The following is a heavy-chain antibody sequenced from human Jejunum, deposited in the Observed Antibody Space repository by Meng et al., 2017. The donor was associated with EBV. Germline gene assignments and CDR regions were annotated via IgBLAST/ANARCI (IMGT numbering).Heavy chain of an antibody. CDR3: ARVRPGGGWFDP. D-gene: IGHD2-8*02. J-gene: IGHJ5*02. Sequence: QVSLVQSGSELKKPGASGKVSCKASGYTFTSSGINWVRQAPGQGLEWMGWINTNTGYPTYAQDFTGRFVFSLDTSVSTAYLQITSLSTEDNAVYYCARVRPGGGWFDPWGQGTLVTVSS. V-gene: IGHV7-4-1*02. CDR2: INTNTGYP. CDR1: GYTFTSSG.